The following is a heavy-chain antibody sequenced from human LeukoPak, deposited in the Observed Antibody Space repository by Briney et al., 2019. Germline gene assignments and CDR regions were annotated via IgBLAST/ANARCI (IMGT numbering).Heavy chain of an antibody. CDR3: ARHQAGDY. V-gene: IGHV5-51*01. CDR2: IYPGDSDT. Sequence: GESLKISCKGSGYSFSSYWIAWVRQMPGKGLEWMGIIYPGDSDTRYSPSFQGQVTISADKSTSTAYLQWSSPKVSDTAMYYCARHQAGDYWGQGTVVNVSP. CDR1: GYSFSSYW. J-gene: IGHJ4*02. D-gene: IGHD6-13*01.